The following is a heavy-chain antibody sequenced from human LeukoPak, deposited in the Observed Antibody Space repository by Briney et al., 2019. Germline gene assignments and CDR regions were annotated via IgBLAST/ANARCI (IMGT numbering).Heavy chain of an antibody. CDR3: AIGVATYYYYYYMDV. CDR1: GGTFRSYA. V-gene: IGHV1-69*13. J-gene: IGHJ6*03. Sequence: ASVKVSCKASGGTFRSYAISWVRQAPGQGLEWMGGIIPIFGTANYAQKFQGRVTITADESTSTAYMELSSLRSEDTAVYYCAIGVATYYYYYYMDVWGKGTTVTISS. CDR2: IIPIFGTA. D-gene: IGHD5-12*01.